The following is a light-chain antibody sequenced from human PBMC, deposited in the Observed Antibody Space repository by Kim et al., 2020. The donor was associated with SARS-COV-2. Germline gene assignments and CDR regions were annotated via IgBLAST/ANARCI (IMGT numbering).Light chain of an antibody. J-gene: IGLJ3*02. Sequence: QLVLTQSPSASASLGASVKLTCTLSSGHSTYAIAWHQQQPEKGPRYLMKLRSDGSHKKGDGIPDRFSGSSSGAERYLTISSLQSEDEADYYCQTWGTGIRVFGGGTQLTVL. CDR1: SGHSTYA. V-gene: IGLV4-69*01. CDR3: QTWGTGIRV. CDR2: LRSDGSH.